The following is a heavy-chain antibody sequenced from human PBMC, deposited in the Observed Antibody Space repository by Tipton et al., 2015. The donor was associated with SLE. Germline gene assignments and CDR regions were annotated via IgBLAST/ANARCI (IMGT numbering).Heavy chain of an antibody. CDR1: GGSISSNTYY. CDR2: LYYSGST. J-gene: IGHJ4*02. CDR3: ARGIRFLEWLPFDY. D-gene: IGHD3-3*01. V-gene: IGHV4-39*07. Sequence: TLSLTCTVSGGSISSNTYYWGWIRQPPGKGLEWIGNLYYSGSTYYNPSLKRRVTISVDTSKNQFSLKLSSVTAADTAVYYCARGIRFLEWLPFDYWGQGTLVTVSS.